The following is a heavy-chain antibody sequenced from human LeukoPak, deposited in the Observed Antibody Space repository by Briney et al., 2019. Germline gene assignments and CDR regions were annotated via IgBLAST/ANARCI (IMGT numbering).Heavy chain of an antibody. CDR1: GYTFTSYG. CDR3: ARITIFGVVQPHYYYYYMDV. V-gene: IGHV1-18*01. CDR2: ISTYNGNT. Sequence: ASVKVSCKASGYTFTSYGISWVRQAPGQWLEWMGWISTYNGNTNYAQKLQGRVTITTDTSTSTAYMELRSLRSDDTAVYYCARITIFGVVQPHYYYYYMDVWGKGTTVTVSS. D-gene: IGHD3-3*01. J-gene: IGHJ6*03.